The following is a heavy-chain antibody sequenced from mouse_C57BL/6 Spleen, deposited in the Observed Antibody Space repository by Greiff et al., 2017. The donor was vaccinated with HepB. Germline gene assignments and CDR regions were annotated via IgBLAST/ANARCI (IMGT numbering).Heavy chain of an antibody. CDR1: GYTFTSYW. J-gene: IGHJ2*01. V-gene: IGHV1-55*01. Sequence: QVQLQQPGAELVKPGASVKMSCKASGYTFTSYWITWVKQRPGQGLEWIGDIYPGSGSTNYNEKFKSKATLTVVTSSSTAYMQLSSLTSEDSAVYYCARLLRSYFDYWGQGTTLTVSS. CDR2: IYPGSGST. CDR3: ARLLRSYFDY. D-gene: IGHD1-1*01.